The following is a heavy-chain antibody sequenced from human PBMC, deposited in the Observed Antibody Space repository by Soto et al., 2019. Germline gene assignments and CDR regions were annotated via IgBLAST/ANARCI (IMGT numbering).Heavy chain of an antibody. J-gene: IGHJ4*02. CDR1: GGSFSGYY. D-gene: IGHD4-17*01. CDR3: ARRSLTTNAFDS. CDR2: INHSGST. V-gene: IGHV4-34*01. Sequence: SETLSLTCTVYGGSFSGYYWNWIRQPPGKGLEWIGEINHSGSTNYNPSLKSRVTISVDTSKNQFSLKLTSVTAADTAVYCCARRSLTTNAFDSWGQGSLVTVSS.